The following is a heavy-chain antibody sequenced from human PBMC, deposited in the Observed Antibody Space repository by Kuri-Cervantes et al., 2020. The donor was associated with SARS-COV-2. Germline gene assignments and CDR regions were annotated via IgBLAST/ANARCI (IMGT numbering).Heavy chain of an antibody. CDR1: GASINDYY. V-gene: IGHV4-4*07. Sequence: SETLSLTCTVSGASINDYYWTWIRQPAGQGLEWIGRIYSSGSTNYNPSLKSRVTMSIDTSTNQFSLRLTPVTAADTAVYFCAKYGTDNYLSTYFGRGTWFDPWGQGTLVTVSS. CDR2: IYSSGST. CDR3: AKYGTDNYLSTYFGRGTWFDP. J-gene: IGHJ5*02. D-gene: IGHD5-24*01.